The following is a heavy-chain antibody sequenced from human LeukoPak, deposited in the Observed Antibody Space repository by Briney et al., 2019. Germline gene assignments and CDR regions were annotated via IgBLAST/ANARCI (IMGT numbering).Heavy chain of an antibody. Sequence: ASVKVSCKASGYTFTSYGISWVRQAPGQGLEWMAWISAYNGNTKYAQKFQGRVTMTTDTSTSTAYMELRSLRSDDTAVYYCARDPLRFGELLGCFDYWGQGTLVTASS. CDR1: GYTFTSYG. CDR3: ARDPLRFGELLGCFDY. D-gene: IGHD3-10*01. CDR2: ISAYNGNT. J-gene: IGHJ4*02. V-gene: IGHV1-18*01.